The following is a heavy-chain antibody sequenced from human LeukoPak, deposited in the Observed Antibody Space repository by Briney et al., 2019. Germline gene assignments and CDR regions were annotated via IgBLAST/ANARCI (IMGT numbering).Heavy chain of an antibody. V-gene: IGHV1-2*02. D-gene: IGHD6-19*01. CDR1: GYTFTGYY. J-gene: IGHJ3*02. Sequence: ASVTVSRKASGYTFTGYYMHWVRQAPGQGLEWMGWINPNSGGTNYAQKFQGRVTMTRDTSISTAYMELSRLRSDDPAVYYCARPIAVAGTGDAFDIWGQGTMVTVSS. CDR2: INPNSGGT. CDR3: ARPIAVAGTGDAFDI.